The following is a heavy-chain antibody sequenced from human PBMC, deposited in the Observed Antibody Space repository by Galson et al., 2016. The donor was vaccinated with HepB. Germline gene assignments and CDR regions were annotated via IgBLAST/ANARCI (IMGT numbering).Heavy chain of an antibody. Sequence: CAISGDSVSSNDAIWNWIRQSPSRGLEWLGRTYYRSKWYNHYAVSVESRITIDPDTSRNQISLQLNSVNPEDTAVYYCARDTSTWDGLGTEYFHHWGQGTLVTVSS. CDR2: TYYRSKWYN. D-gene: IGHD2-2*01. V-gene: IGHV6-1*01. CDR1: GDSVSSNDAI. J-gene: IGHJ1*01. CDR3: ARDTSTWDGLGTEYFHH.